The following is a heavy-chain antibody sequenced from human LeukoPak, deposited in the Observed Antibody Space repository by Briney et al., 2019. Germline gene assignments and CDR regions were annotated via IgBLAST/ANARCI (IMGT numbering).Heavy chain of an antibody. Sequence: GGSLRLSCAASGFTFSSYNMNWVRQAPGKGLEWVSSISSSSSYIYYTDSVKGRFTISRDNAKNSLYLQMNSLRADDTAIYYCARVSLGAATGTSRWGQGTLVTVSS. CDR2: ISSSSSYI. J-gene: IGHJ4*02. V-gene: IGHV3-21*01. D-gene: IGHD1-1*01. CDR1: GFTFSSYN. CDR3: ARVSLGAATGTSR.